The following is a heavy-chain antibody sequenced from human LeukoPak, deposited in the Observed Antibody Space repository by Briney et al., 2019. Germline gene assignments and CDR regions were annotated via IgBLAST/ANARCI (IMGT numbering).Heavy chain of an antibody. CDR2: VSAYNGNT. D-gene: IGHD1-26*01. V-gene: IGHV1-18*01. CDR1: GYTFTSYG. CDR3: ARVGGSYTMTNGMDV. Sequence: ASVKVSCKASGYTFTSYGISWVRQAPGQGLEWMGWVSAYNGNTNYAQKLQGRVTMTTDTSTSTAYMELRSLRSDDTAVYYCARVGGSYTMTNGMDVWGQGTTVTVSS. J-gene: IGHJ6*02.